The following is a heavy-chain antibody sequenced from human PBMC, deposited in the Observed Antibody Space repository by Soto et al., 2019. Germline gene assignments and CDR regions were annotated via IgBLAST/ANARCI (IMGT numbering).Heavy chain of an antibody. J-gene: IGHJ3*02. D-gene: IGHD3-22*01. CDR2: ISGSGGST. CDR1: VFTFISYA. V-gene: IGHV3-23*01. Sequence: PGWSLRLSCASSVFTFISYAMRWVRQAPGKGLEWVSAISGSGGSTYYADSVKGRFTISRDNSKNTLYLQMNSLRAEDTAVYYCAKENYYDSSGYYLGAFDIWGQGTMVTVSS. CDR3: AKENYYDSSGYYLGAFDI.